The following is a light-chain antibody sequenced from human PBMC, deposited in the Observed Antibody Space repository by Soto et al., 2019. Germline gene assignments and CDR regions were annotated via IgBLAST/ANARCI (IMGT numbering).Light chain of an antibody. V-gene: IGKV1-5*03. Sequence: DIQMTQPPSTLSASVGDRVTITCRASQSISSWLAWYQHKPGKAPKVLIYKASSLESGVPSRFSGSGSGTEFTLTISSLQPDDFATYYCQQYDSYSWTFGQGTKVELK. CDR1: QSISSW. CDR2: KAS. CDR3: QQYDSYSWT. J-gene: IGKJ1*01.